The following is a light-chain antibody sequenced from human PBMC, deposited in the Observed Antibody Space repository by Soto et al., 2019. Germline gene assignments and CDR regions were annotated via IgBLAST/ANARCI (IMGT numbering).Light chain of an antibody. J-gene: IGKJ4*01. CDR1: QSVSSC. CDR3: QQRSVWPLT. V-gene: IGKV3-11*01. Sequence: EIVLTQFPATLSLSPGDGATLSCRASQSVSSCLAWYQQKRGQAPRLLIYDSSNRATGIPARFSGSGSGTDFSLIISSLEPEDFAVYYCQQRSVWPLTFGGGTKVEIK. CDR2: DSS.